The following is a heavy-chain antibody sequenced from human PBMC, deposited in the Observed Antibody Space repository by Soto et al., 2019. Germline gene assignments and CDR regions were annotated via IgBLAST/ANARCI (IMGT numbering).Heavy chain of an antibody. J-gene: IGHJ6*04. CDR2: ISYDGSNK. Sequence: VGSLILSCSASVFTFISYVIHGFRQAPVKWLEWVALISYDGSNKYYADSLKGRLTISRDNSKNTLYLQMNSLRAEETAVYYCEKDCDRYYYGMEVWGKGTTVTLSS. CDR1: VFTFISYV. CDR3: EKDCDRYYYGMEV. D-gene: IGHD3-22*01. V-gene: IGHV3-30*18.